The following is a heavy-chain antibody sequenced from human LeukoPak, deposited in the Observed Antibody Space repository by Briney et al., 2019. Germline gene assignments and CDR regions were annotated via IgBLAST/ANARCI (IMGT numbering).Heavy chain of an antibody. V-gene: IGHV4-39*07. CDR1: GGSISSSSYY. Sequence: SETLSLTCTVSGGSISSSSYYWGWIRQPPGKGLEWIGSIYYSGSTYYNPSLKSRVTISVDTSKNQFSLKLSSVTAADTAVYYCARDSPLWFGEYQSQLDPWGQGTLVTVSS. D-gene: IGHD3-10*01. J-gene: IGHJ5*02. CDR2: IYYSGST. CDR3: ARDSPLWFGEYQSQLDP.